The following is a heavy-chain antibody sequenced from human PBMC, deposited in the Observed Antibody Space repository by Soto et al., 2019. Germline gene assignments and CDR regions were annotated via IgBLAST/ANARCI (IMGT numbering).Heavy chain of an antibody. CDR2: IYHSGST. D-gene: IGHD1-26*01. Sequence: SETLSLTCGVFGGSISNSNWWTWVRQPPGEGLEWIGEIYHSGSTNYNSSLMSRVTISLDKVNNQFSLKLTSVTAADTAVYYCAHRPIVGAAIWGQGTLVTVSS. J-gene: IGHJ4*02. CDR1: GGSISNSNW. V-gene: IGHV4-4*02. CDR3: AHRPIVGAAI.